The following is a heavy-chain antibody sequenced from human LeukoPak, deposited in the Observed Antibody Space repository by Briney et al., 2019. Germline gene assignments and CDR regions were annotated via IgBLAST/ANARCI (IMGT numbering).Heavy chain of an antibody. D-gene: IGHD6-19*01. CDR2: TYYRSKWYN. Sequence: SQTLSLTCAISGDSVSSNSAAWNWIRQSPSGGLEWLGRTYYRSKWYNDYAVSVKSRITINPDTSKNQFSLQLNSVTPEDTAVYYCARGSGWYPRYYYYGMDVWGQGTTVTVSS. CDR3: ARGSGWYPRYYYYGMDV. CDR1: GDSVSSNSAA. V-gene: IGHV6-1*01. J-gene: IGHJ6*02.